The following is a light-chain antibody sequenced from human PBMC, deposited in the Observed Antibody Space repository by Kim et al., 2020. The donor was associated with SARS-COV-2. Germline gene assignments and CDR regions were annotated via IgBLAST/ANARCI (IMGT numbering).Light chain of an antibody. V-gene: IGLV3-21*04. Sequence: APRKTDRITCGGNNIGSKSVHWYQQKPGQAPVLVIYYVSDRPSGIPERFSGSNSGNTATLTISRVEAGDEADYYCQVWDSTSDHVVFGGGTQLTVL. CDR3: QVWDSTSDHVV. CDR1: NIGSKS. J-gene: IGLJ2*01. CDR2: YVS.